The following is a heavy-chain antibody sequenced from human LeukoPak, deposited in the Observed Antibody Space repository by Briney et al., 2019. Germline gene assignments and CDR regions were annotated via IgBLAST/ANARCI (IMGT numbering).Heavy chain of an antibody. J-gene: IGHJ4*02. CDR3: ARREGYCNSTSCYND. Sequence: KTSETLSLTCAVSGYSISSGYYWGWIRQPPGKGLEWIGSIYHSGGTYYNPSLKSRVTISVDTSKNQFSLKLSSVTAADTAVYYCARREGYCNSTSCYNDWGQGTLVTVSS. CDR1: GYSISSGYY. V-gene: IGHV4-38-2*01. D-gene: IGHD2-2*02. CDR2: IYHSGGT.